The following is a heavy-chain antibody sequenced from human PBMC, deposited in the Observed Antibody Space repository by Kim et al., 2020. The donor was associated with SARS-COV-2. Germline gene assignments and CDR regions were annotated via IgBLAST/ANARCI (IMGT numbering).Heavy chain of an antibody. J-gene: IGHJ2*01. D-gene: IGHD6-6*01. Sequence: GGSLRLSCAASGFTFSDHYMDWVRQAPGKGLEWVGRTRNKANSYTTEYAASVKGRFTISRDDSKNSLYLQMNSLKTEDTAVYYCASRAYSSSSLWYFDLWGGGSLVTASA. CDR3: ASRAYSSSSLWYFDL. V-gene: IGHV3-72*01. CDR2: TRNKANSYTT. CDR1: GFTFSDHY.